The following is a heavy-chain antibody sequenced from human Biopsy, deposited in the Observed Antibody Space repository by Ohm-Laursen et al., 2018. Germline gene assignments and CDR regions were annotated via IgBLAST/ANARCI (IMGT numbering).Heavy chain of an antibody. CDR1: GFTFSSYG. CDR3: ATSTMVRSSGHAFDI. Sequence: SLRLSCAASGFTFSSYGMHRVRQAPGKGLEWVAFIWYDGFNRYYADSVKGRFTISRDNSKNTLDLQMNSLRAEDTAVYYCATSTMVRSSGHAFDIWGQGTVVTVS. J-gene: IGHJ3*02. V-gene: IGHV3-33*01. CDR2: IWYDGFNR. D-gene: IGHD3-10*01.